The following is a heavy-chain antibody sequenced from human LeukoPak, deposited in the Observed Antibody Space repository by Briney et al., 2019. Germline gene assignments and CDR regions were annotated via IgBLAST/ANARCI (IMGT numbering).Heavy chain of an antibody. CDR3: ARPYSSSWYNYFDS. V-gene: IGHV3-30-3*01. CDR2: ISYDGSNK. Sequence: GGSLRLPCAASGFTFSSYAMHWVRQAPGKGLEWVAVISYDGSNKYYADSVKGRFTISRDNSKNTLYLQMNSLRAEDTAVYYCARPYSSSWYNYFDSWGQGTLVTVSS. D-gene: IGHD6-13*01. J-gene: IGHJ4*02. CDR1: GFTFSSYA.